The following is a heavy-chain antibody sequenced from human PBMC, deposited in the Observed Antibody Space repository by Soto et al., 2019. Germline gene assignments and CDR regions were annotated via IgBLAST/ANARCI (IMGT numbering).Heavy chain of an antibody. CDR3: GERSSGHSYDY. V-gene: IGHV3-23*01. J-gene: IGHJ4*02. Sequence: EVQLLESGGGLVQPGGSLRLSCAASGFTFSSYAMSWVRQAPGEGLEWVSVISGGGGTTYYADSVKGRFTISRDNSKNTLYLQMNSLRAEDTAVYYCGERSSGHSYDYWGQGTLVTVSS. CDR1: GFTFSSYA. D-gene: IGHD3-22*01. CDR2: ISGGGGTT.